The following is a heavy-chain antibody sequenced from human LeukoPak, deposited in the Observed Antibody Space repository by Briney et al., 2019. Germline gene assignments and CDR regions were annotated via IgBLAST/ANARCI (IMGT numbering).Heavy chain of an antibody. CDR1: GGSVSRYF. D-gene: IGHD2-15*01. CDR3: ARDRNIVVGNDAFDI. CDR2: ISGSGGST. Sequence: PSETLSLTCTVSGGSVSRYFWRWVRQPPGKGLQWVSAISGSGGSTYYADSVKGRFTISRDNAKNTLYLQMNSLRAEDTAVYYCARDRNIVVGNDAFDIWGQGTMVTVSS. J-gene: IGHJ3*02. V-gene: IGHV3-23*01.